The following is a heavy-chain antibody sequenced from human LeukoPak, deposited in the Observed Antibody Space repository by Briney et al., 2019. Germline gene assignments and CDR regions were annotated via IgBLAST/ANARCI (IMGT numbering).Heavy chain of an antibody. V-gene: IGHV4-59*01. J-gene: IGHJ4*02. CDR1: GGSISSYY. D-gene: IGHD6-13*01. CDR2: IYYSGST. CDR3: ARVSSRVAAETFDY. Sequence: SETLSLTCTVSGGSISSYYWSWIRQPPGKGLEWIGYIYYSGSTNYNPSLKSRVTISVDTSKNQFSLKLSSVTAADTAVYYCARVSSRVAAETFDYWGQGTLVTVSS.